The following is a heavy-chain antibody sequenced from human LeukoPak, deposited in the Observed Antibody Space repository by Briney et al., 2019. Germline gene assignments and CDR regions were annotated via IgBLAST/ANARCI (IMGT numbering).Heavy chain of an antibody. D-gene: IGHD6-13*01. Sequence: GGSLRLSCAVSGFTFSSYAMSWVRQAPGKGLGWVSTISGSGGSTYYADSVKGRFTISRDNSKNTLYLQMNSLRDDDTAVYYCVRGVGVSRFNYLDSWGQGTLVTVSS. V-gene: IGHV3-23*01. J-gene: IGHJ4*02. CDR1: GFTFSSYA. CDR3: VRGVGVSRFNYLDS. CDR2: ISGSGGST.